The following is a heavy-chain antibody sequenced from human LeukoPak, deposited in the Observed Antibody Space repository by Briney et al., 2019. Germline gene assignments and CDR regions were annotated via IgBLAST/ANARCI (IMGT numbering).Heavy chain of an antibody. J-gene: IGHJ4*02. Sequence: GGSLRLSCAASGFTFSSYAMHWVRQAPGKGLEWVAVISYAGSNKYYADSVKGRFTTSRDNSKNTLYLQVNSLRAEDTAVYYCARGANYYDSSGVFYWGQGTLVTVSS. CDR3: ARGANYYDSSGVFY. CDR1: GFTFSSYA. D-gene: IGHD3-22*01. CDR2: ISYAGSNK. V-gene: IGHV3-30*01.